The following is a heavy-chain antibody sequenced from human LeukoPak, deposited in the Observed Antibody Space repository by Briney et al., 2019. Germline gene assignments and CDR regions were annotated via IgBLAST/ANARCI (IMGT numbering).Heavy chain of an antibody. Sequence: SETLSLTCTVSGGSISSYYWSWIRQPAGKGLEWIGRIYTSGSTDYNPSLKSRVTMSVDASKNQFSLKLSSVTAADTAVHYCARVVVRAAGAFDYWGQGTLVTVSS. CDR1: GGSISSYY. CDR3: ARVVVRAAGAFDY. J-gene: IGHJ4*02. D-gene: IGHD2-21*01. V-gene: IGHV4-4*07. CDR2: IYTSGST.